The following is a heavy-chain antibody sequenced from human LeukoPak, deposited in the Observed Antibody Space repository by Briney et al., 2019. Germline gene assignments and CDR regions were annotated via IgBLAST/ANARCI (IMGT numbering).Heavy chain of an antibody. CDR3: AKGPLRGTAAAIDY. CDR2: ISYDGRNK. Sequence: GESLRLSCAASGFTFNNYGMHWVRQAPGKGLEWVAVISYDGRNKHYPDSVKGRFTISRDISTDTLWLQMDSLRTEDTAVYYCAKGPLRGTAAAIDYWGQGTLVTDSS. V-gene: IGHV3-30*18. D-gene: IGHD2-2*01. CDR1: GFTFNNYG. J-gene: IGHJ4*02.